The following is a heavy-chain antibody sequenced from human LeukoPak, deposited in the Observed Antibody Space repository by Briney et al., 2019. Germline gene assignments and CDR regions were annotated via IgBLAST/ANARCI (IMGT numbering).Heavy chain of an antibody. D-gene: IGHD4-17*01. Sequence: ASVKVSCKASGYTFNDYYINWVRQAPGQGLEWMGWINPKGGDTKFAQKFQGRVTMTRDTSISTAYMDLSRLKSDDTAVYYCARARRTRNMYGEYVVLFDYWGRGTLVTVSS. CDR1: GYTFNDYY. CDR3: ARARRTRNMYGEYVVLFDY. J-gene: IGHJ4*02. CDR2: INPKGGDT. V-gene: IGHV1-2*02.